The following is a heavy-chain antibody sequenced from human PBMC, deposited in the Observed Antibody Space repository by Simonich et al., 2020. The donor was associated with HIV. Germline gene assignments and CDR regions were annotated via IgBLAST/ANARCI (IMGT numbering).Heavy chain of an antibody. CDR1: GFTFSSYA. D-gene: IGHD3-3*01. J-gene: IGHJ4*02. CDR2: NRGRCGRT. V-gene: IGHV3-23*01. CDR3: AKDRYYNFWSGYYDY. Sequence: EVQLLESGGGLVQPGGSLRLSCAASGFTFSSYAMSWVRQAPGKGWGWGSGNRGRCGRTYYADSVKGRVTISRDNSKNTLYLQMNSLRAEDTAVYYCAKDRYYNFWSGYYDYWGQGTLVTVSS.